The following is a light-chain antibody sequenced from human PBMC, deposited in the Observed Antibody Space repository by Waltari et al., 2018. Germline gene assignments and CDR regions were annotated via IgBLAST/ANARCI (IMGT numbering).Light chain of an antibody. Sequence: EIVMTQSPATLSVSPGDTATLSCRASENVAGNLAWYQQRAGQAPRLLIHGTVTRATGIPARFSGSGSGTEFTLTISSLQSEDFAVYHCQQYKIWPQTFGQGTKVEIK. V-gene: IGKV3-15*01. CDR2: GTV. J-gene: IGKJ1*01. CDR1: ENVAGN. CDR3: QQYKIWPQT.